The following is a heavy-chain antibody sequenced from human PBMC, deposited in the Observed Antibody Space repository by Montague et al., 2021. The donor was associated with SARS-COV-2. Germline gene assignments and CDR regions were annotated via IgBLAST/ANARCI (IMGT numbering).Heavy chain of an antibody. J-gene: IGHJ4*02. CDR2: ISSSSYI. Sequence: SLRLSCAASGFTFSSYSMNWVRQAPGKGLEWVSSISSSSYIYYADSVKGRFTISRDNAKNSLYLQMNSLRAEDTAVYYCARDRGINDFWSGPYFDYWGQGPLVPVSS. CDR3: ARDRGINDFWSGPYFDY. D-gene: IGHD3-3*01. CDR1: GFTFSSYS. V-gene: IGHV3-21*01.